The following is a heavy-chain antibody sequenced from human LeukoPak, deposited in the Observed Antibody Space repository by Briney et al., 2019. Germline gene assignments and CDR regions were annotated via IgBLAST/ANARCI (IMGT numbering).Heavy chain of an antibody. J-gene: IGHJ3*02. Sequence: PGGSLRLSCAASGLTFSSYWMSWVRQAPGKGLEWVANIKQEGSEKYYVDSVKGRFTISRDNAKNSLYLQMNSLGAEDTAVYYCATENDDAFDIWGQGTMVTVSS. V-gene: IGHV3-7*03. CDR2: IKQEGSEK. CDR1: GLTFSSYW. D-gene: IGHD1-1*01. CDR3: ATENDDAFDI.